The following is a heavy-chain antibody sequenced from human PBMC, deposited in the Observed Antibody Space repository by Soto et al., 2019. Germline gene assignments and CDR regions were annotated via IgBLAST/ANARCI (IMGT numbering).Heavy chain of an antibody. Sequence: QVQLVQSGAEVKKPGSSVKVSCKASGGTFSSYAISWVRQAPGQGLEWMGGIIPIFGTANYAQKYQGRVTITADKSTSTGYMELSSLRSEGTAVYYCARTPPPLLWFGEYDYWGQGTLVTVSS. CDR1: GGTFSSYA. CDR3: ARTPPPLLWFGEYDY. D-gene: IGHD3-10*01. V-gene: IGHV1-69*06. CDR2: IIPIFGTA. J-gene: IGHJ4*02.